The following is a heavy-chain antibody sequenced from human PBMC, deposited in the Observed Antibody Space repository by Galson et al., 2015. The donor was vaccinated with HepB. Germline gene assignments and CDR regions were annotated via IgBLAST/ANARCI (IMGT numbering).Heavy chain of an antibody. CDR2: ISRSSAIT. V-gene: IGHV3-48*02. D-gene: IGHD2-21*02. Sequence: SLRLSCAASGFRFSNHSINWVRQAPGKGLEWVSYISRSSAITYYADSVQGRFTISRDNAKNSLSLHVNSLRDDDTAVYYCATDLPWGDKAFDSWGQGTLVTVSS. CDR1: GFRFSNHS. J-gene: IGHJ4*02. CDR3: ATDLPWGDKAFDS.